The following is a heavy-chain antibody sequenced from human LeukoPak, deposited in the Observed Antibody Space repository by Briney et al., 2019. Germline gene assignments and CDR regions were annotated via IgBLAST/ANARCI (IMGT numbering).Heavy chain of an antibody. CDR3: AKEGDSSGYYYNYFDY. CDR2: ISYDGSNK. J-gene: IGHJ4*02. CDR1: GFTFSSYW. Sequence: GGSLRLSCAASGFTFSSYWMSWVRQAPGKGLEWVAVISYDGSNKYYADSVKGRFTISRDNSKNTLYLQMNSLRAEDTAVYYCAKEGDSSGYYYNYFDYWGQGTLVTVSS. D-gene: IGHD3-22*01. V-gene: IGHV3-30*18.